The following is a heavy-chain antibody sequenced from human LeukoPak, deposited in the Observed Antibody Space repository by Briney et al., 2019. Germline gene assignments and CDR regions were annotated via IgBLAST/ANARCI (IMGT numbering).Heavy chain of an antibody. CDR2: INHSGST. CDR1: GGSFSGYY. Sequence: SETLSLTCAVYGGSFSGYYWSWIRQPPGKGLEWIGEINHSGSTNYNPSLKSRVTISVDTSKNQFSLKLSSVTAADTAVYYCARGNSPPKDSSGWPFDYWGQGTLVTVSS. J-gene: IGHJ4*02. V-gene: IGHV4-34*01. D-gene: IGHD6-19*01. CDR3: ARGNSPPKDSSGWPFDY.